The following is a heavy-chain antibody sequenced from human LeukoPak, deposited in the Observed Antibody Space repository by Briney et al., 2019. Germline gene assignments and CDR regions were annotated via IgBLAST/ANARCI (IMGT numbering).Heavy chain of an antibody. CDR3: ARDLGTGAWFGELLSGYYYYYGMDV. V-gene: IGHV3-30*04. CDR2: ISYDGSNK. D-gene: IGHD3-10*01. J-gene: IGHJ6*02. Sequence: GGSLRLSCAASGFTFSSYAMHWVRQAPGKGLEWVAVISYDGSNKYYADSVKGRFTISRDNSKNTLYLQMNSLRAEDTAVYYCARDLGTGAWFGELLSGYYYYYGMDVWGQGTTVTVSS. CDR1: GFTFSSYA.